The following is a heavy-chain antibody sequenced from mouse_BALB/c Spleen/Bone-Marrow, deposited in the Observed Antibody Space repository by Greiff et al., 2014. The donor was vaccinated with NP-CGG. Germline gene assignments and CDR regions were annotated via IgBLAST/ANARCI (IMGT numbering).Heavy chain of an antibody. CDR2: ISYSGST. D-gene: IGHD2-4*01. Sequence: DVQLQESGPGLVKPSQSLSLTCTVTGYSITRDYAWNWIRQFPGNKLEWMGYISYSGSTTYNPSLKSRISTTRDTSKNQFFLQLNSVTTEDTATYYCARSSSYDYDVGFAYWGQGTLVTVSA. V-gene: IGHV3-2*02. CDR1: GYSITRDYA. J-gene: IGHJ3*01. CDR3: ARSSSYDYDVGFAY.